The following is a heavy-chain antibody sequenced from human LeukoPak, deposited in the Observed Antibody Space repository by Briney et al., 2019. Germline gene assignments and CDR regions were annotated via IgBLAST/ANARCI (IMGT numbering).Heavy chain of an antibody. CDR2: INLYSGGT. Sequence: ASVKVPCKAFGYNFTVYYMRWVRQAPGQGLEWMGWINLYSGGTHYAQKFQGRVTMTMDTSINAAYMELSRLGSDDTAVYYCARVAGGDWYYFDFWGQGSLVTVSS. V-gene: IGHV1-2*02. CDR3: ARVAGGDWYYFDF. CDR1: GYNFTVYY. D-gene: IGHD2-21*02. J-gene: IGHJ4*02.